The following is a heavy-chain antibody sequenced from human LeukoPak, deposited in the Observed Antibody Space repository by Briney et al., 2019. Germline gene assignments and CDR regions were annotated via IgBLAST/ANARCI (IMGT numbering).Heavy chain of an antibody. D-gene: IGHD2-21*02. CDR2: IYPGDSDT. Sequence: GESLKISCKGSGSSFTSYWIGWVRQMPGKGLEWMGIIYPGDSDTRYSPSFQGQVTISADKSISTAYLQWSSLKASDTAMYYCASPYCGGDCSMGDAFDIWGQGTMVTVSS. V-gene: IGHV5-51*01. CDR3: ASPYCGGDCSMGDAFDI. CDR1: GSSFTSYW. J-gene: IGHJ3*02.